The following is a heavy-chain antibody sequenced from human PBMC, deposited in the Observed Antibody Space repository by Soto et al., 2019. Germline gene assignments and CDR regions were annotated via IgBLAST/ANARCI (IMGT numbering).Heavy chain of an antibody. CDR1: CGSMSSHY. CDR3: ARADPDASVGF. Sequence: PSDTLSLTCTVSCGSMSSHYWTWLRQPPGKGLEWIGYISYSGSSYYNPSLKSRVTISADTSRNQFSLRLTSVIAADTAVYFCARADPDASVGFWGQGTLVTVSS. CDR2: ISYSGSS. V-gene: IGHV4-59*11. D-gene: IGHD3-16*01. J-gene: IGHJ4*02.